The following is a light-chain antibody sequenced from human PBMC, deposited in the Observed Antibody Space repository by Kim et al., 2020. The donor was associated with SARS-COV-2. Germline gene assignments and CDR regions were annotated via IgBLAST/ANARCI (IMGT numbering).Light chain of an antibody. CDR1: RDINKY. CDR3: QQYNSYPLT. V-gene: IGKV1-16*02. CDR2: TAS. Sequence: TSVGERVTITWRASRDINKYLAWFQQKPGKPPKSLIYTASSLQSGVPSKFSGSGSGTDFTLTISSLQPEDFAAYYCQQYNSYPLTFGGGTKVDIK. J-gene: IGKJ4*01.